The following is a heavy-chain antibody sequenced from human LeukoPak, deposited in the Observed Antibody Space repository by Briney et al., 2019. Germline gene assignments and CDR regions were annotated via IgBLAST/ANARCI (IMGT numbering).Heavy chain of an antibody. CDR3: ARLIVGASPGGGDY. Sequence: GSSVKVSCKASGGTFISYAISWVRQAPGQGLEWMGGIIPIFGTANYAQKFQGRVTITADESTSTAYMELSSLRSEDTAVYYCARLIVGASPGGGDYWGQGTLVTVSS. V-gene: IGHV1-69*01. D-gene: IGHD1-26*01. CDR2: IIPIFGTA. J-gene: IGHJ4*02. CDR1: GGTFISYA.